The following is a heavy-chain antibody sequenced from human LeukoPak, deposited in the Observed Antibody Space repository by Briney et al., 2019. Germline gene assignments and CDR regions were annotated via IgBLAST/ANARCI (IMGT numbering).Heavy chain of an antibody. D-gene: IGHD1-14*01. CDR1: GFTFSNYW. Sequence: GGSLRLSCAASGFTFSNYWMSWVGQAPGKGLEWVANIKQDETEKDYVASVKGRFTISRDNAKNSLYLQMNSLRNEDTAVYYCAREGNRRAFDIWGQGTMVTASS. J-gene: IGHJ3*02. V-gene: IGHV3-7*01. CDR3: AREGNRRAFDI. CDR2: IKQDETEK.